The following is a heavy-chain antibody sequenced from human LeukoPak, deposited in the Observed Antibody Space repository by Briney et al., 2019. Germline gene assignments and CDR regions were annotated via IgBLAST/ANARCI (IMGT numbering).Heavy chain of an antibody. CDR2: ISSSGGST. CDR3: AKEQRGYSIGLYGGDY. Sequence: GGSLRLSCAASGFTFSIYAMSWVRQAPGKGLEWVSAISSSGGSTYYADSVKGRFTVSRDDSTKTLYLQMNSLRAEDTAIYYCAKEQRGYSIGLYGGDYWGQGALFTVSS. D-gene: IGHD6-19*01. J-gene: IGHJ4*02. CDR1: GFTFSIYA. V-gene: IGHV3-23*01.